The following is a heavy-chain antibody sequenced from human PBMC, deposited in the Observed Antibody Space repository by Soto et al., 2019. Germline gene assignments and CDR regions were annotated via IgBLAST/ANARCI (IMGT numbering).Heavy chain of an antibody. CDR1: GISVSTSNVF. CDR3: ARTTGRHLDF. CDR2: IDYSGTA. J-gene: IGHJ4*02. Sequence: SETLSLTCTVSGISVSTSNVFWGWVRQPPGKGLEWIGNIDYSGTAYFNPSLGTRVTFPVDTSKNQFSLTLYSVTAADTAVYYCARTTGRHLDFWGQGILVTVSS. V-gene: IGHV4-39*01. D-gene: IGHD4-4*01.